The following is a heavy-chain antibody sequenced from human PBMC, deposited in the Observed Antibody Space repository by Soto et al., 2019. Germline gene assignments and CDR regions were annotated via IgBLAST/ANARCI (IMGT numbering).Heavy chain of an antibody. Sequence: EVQLVESGGGLVKPGGSLRLSCAASGFTFSSYSMNWVRQAPGKGLEWVSSISSSSSYIYYADSVKGRFTISRDNAKKSLYLQMNSLRAEDTAVYYCARGRYDFWSGSYFYYMDVWGKGTTVTVAS. CDR3: ARGRYDFWSGSYFYYMDV. CDR2: ISSSSSYI. V-gene: IGHV3-21*01. D-gene: IGHD3-3*01. CDR1: GFTFSSYS. J-gene: IGHJ6*03.